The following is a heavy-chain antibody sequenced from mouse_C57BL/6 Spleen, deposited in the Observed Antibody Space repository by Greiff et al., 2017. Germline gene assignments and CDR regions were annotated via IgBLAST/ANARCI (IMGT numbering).Heavy chain of an antibody. CDR3: ARTPSYYYDSSPYFDY. CDR2: IYPRSGNT. Sequence: QVQLQQSGAELARPGASVKLSCKASGYTFTSYGISWVKQRTGQGLEWIGEIYPRSGNTYYNEKFKGKATLTADKSSSTAYMELRSLTSEDSAVYFCARTPSYYYDSSPYFDYWGQGTTLTVSS. D-gene: IGHD1-1*01. V-gene: IGHV1-81*01. J-gene: IGHJ2*01. CDR1: GYTFTSYG.